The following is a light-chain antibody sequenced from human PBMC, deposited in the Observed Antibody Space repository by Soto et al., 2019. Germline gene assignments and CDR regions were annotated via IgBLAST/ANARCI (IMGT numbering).Light chain of an antibody. CDR2: KAS. CDR3: QQYNSYLWT. Sequence: DIQMTQSPSTLSASVGDRVTITCRASQSISSWLAWYQQKPGKAPNLLIYKASSLATGVPSRFGGSGSGTEFTLTISSLQPDDFATYYCQQYNSYLWTFGQGTKVEIK. CDR1: QSISSW. J-gene: IGKJ1*01. V-gene: IGKV1-5*03.